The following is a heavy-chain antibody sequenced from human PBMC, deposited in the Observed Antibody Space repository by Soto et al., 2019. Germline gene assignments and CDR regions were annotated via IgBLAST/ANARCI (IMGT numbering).Heavy chain of an antibody. CDR2: FDPEDGET. J-gene: IGHJ4*02. CDR3: ATDREGNDSSGYYGY. CDR1: GYTLTELS. V-gene: IGHV1-24*01. D-gene: IGHD3-22*01. Sequence: ASVKVSCKVSGYTLTELSMHWVRQAPGKGLEWMGGFDPEDGETIYAQKFQGRVTMTEDTSTDTAYMELSSLRSEDTAVYYCATDREGNDSSGYYGYWGKGTLVTVSS.